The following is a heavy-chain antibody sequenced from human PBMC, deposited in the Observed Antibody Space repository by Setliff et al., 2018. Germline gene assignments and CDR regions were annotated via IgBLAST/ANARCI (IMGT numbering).Heavy chain of an antibody. Sequence: ASVKVSCKVSGSTVTESSMHWVRQAPGKGLEWMGGFDPEDGERIYAQHFQGRLTMTEDASTDTAYTELSSLRSEDTAVYYCATGFLRYDILTGYYQRPHYFEYWGQGTLVTVSS. CDR3: ATGFLRYDILTGYYQRPHYFEY. V-gene: IGHV1-24*01. CDR2: FDPEDGER. D-gene: IGHD3-9*01. J-gene: IGHJ4*02. CDR1: GSTVTESS.